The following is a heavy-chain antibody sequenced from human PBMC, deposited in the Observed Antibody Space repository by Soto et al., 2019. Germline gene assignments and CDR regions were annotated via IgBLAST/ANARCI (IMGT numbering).Heavy chain of an antibody. V-gene: IGHV3-30-3*01. J-gene: IGHJ5*02. D-gene: IGHD3-10*01. CDR1: GFTFSSYA. CDR3: AKVEYYYDWFDP. Sequence: QVQLVESGGGVVQPGRSLRLSCAASGFTFSSYAMHWVRQAPGKGLEWVAVISYDGSNKYYADSVKGRFTISRDNSKNTLYLQMNSLRAEDTAVYYCAKVEYYYDWFDPWGQGTLVTVSS. CDR2: ISYDGSNK.